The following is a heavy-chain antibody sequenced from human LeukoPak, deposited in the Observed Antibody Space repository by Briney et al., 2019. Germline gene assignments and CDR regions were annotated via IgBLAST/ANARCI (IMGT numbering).Heavy chain of an antibody. CDR3: ARGLMDTDWFDP. J-gene: IGHJ5*02. V-gene: IGHV3-53*01. CDR2: IYSGGST. CDR1: GFTVSSNY. Sequence: GGSLRLSCAASGFTVSSNYMSWVRQAPGKGLEWVSVIYSGGSTYYADFVKGRFTISRDDSKNTLYLQMNSLRAEDTAVYYCARGLMDTDWFDPWGQGTLVTVSS. D-gene: IGHD5-18*01.